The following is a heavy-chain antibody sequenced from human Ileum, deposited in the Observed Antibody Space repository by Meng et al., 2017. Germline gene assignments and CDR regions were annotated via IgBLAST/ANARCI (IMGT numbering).Heavy chain of an antibody. Sequence: QVQLQGSGPGLVEPSGTLSLTCVVPGDSISSSNWWNWVRQPPGKGLEWIGEIFHTGSTNYNPSLKSRVTISADKSKNQFSLNLSSVTAADTAVYYCATNKNKKIDYWGQGTLVTVSS. CDR1: GDSISSSNW. CDR3: ATNKNKKIDY. J-gene: IGHJ4*02. CDR2: IFHTGST. D-gene: IGHD2/OR15-2a*01. V-gene: IGHV4-4*02.